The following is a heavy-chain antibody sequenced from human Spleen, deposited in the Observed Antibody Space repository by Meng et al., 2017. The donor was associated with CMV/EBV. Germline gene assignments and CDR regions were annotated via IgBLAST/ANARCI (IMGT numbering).Heavy chain of an antibody. CDR3: ARSHTNDYGDFGY. CDR1: RTTFNSHS. V-gene: IGHV1-69*05. CDR2: IIPIFGTV. J-gene: IGHJ4*02. D-gene: IGHD4-17*01. Sequence: KASRTTFNSHSIYWVRQAPGQGLECVGGIIPIFGTVNYAQRFQGRVTITTDESTSTAYMELSSLRSDDTAMYYCARSHTNDYGDFGYWGQGTLVTVSS.